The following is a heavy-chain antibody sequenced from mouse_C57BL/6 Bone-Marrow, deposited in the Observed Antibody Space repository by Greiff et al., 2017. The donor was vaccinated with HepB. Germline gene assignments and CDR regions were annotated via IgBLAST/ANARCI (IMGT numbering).Heavy chain of an antibody. V-gene: IGHV1-80*01. J-gene: IGHJ2*01. CDR1: GYAFSSYW. CDR3: ARGDFYYYGSGY. Sequence: QVQLQQSGAELVKPGASVKISCKASGYAFSSYWMNWVKQRPGKGLEWIGQIYPGDGDTNYNGKFKGKATLTADKSSSTAYMQLSSLTSEDSAVYFCARGDFYYYGSGYWGQGTTLTVSS. D-gene: IGHD1-1*01. CDR2: IYPGDGDT.